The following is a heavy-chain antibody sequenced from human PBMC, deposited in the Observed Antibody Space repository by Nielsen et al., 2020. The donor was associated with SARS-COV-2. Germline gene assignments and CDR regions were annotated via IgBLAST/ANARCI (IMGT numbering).Heavy chain of an antibody. D-gene: IGHD3-10*01. V-gene: IGHV3-30*18. CDR3: AKDDVVRGDAFDI. Sequence: GGSLRLSCAASGFTFSSYGMHWVRQAPGKGLEWVAVISYDGSNKYYADSAKGRFRISRDNSKNVLFLQMSSLRVEDTAIYYCAKDDVVRGDAFDIWGQGTLVTVSS. CDR2: ISYDGSNK. J-gene: IGHJ3*02. CDR1: GFTFSSYG.